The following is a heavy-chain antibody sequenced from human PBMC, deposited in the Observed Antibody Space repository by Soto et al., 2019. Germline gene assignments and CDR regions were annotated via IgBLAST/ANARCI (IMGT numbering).Heavy chain of an antibody. J-gene: IGHJ3*01. CDR3: ARGNALDV. V-gene: IGHV6-1*01. Sequence: SETLSLTCAISGDSVSSDITSWNWIRQSPSRGLEWLGRTYYRSKWFHDYAASVKSRITINPDTSKNQFSLELNSMTPEDTAVYYCARGNALDVWGQGTVVTVSS. D-gene: IGHD3-10*01. CDR2: TYYRSKWFH. CDR1: GDSVSSDITS.